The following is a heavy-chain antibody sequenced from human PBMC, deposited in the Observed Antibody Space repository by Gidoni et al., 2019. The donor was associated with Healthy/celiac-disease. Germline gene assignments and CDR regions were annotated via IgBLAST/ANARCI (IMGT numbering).Heavy chain of an antibody. Sequence: QVQLQESGPGLVKPSETLSRTCTVAGGSISSYYWSWIRQPPGKGLEWIGYIYYSGSTNYNPSLKSRVTISVDTSKNQFSLKLSSVTAADTAVYYCARESDSSSPTYYYYYGMDVWGQGTTVTVSS. CDR3: ARESDSSSPTYYYYYGMDV. CDR1: GGSISSYY. CDR2: IYYSGST. D-gene: IGHD6-6*01. J-gene: IGHJ6*02. V-gene: IGHV4-59*01.